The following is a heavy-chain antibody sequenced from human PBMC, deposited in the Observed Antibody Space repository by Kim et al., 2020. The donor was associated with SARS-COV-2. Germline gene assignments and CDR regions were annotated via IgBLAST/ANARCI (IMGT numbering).Heavy chain of an antibody. CDR3: AKNIKNKRGGGFDY. Sequence: GGSLRLSCAASGFTFDDYAMHWVRQAPGKGLEWVSGISWNSGSIGYADSVKGRFTISRDNAKNSLYLQMNSLRAEDTTLYYCAKNIKNKRGGGFDYWGQGTLVTVSS. D-gene: IGHD1-26*01. J-gene: IGHJ4*02. CDR2: ISWNSGSI. V-gene: IGHV3-9*01. CDR1: GFTFDDYA.